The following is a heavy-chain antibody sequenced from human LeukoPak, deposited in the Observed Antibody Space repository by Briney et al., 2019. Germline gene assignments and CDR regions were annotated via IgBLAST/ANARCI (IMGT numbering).Heavy chain of an antibody. V-gene: IGHV3-74*01. D-gene: IGHD3-16*01. J-gene: IGHJ3*02. Sequence: PGGSLRLSCAASGFTLSSYWMHWVRQAPGKGLVWLSRINSDGSSTGYADSVKGRFTISRDNAKNTLCLQMNSLRGEDTAVYYCARETLINVDAFDIWGQGTMVTVSS. CDR2: INSDGSST. CDR1: GFTLSSYW. CDR3: ARETLINVDAFDI.